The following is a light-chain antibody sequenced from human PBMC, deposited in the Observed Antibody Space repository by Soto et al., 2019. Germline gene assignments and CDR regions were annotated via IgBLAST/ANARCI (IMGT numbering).Light chain of an antibody. V-gene: IGKV2-30*01. CDR2: KVS. CDR3: LQGTPSPRT. Sequence: DVVMTQSPLSLSVTLGQSASISCRSSQSLVYSDGNTYLNWVQQRPGESPRRLIYKVSHRDSEVPDRLDGGGSGADLTLKSRRVEAEDFGVYYCLQGTPSPRTVGGGTKVEIK. J-gene: IGKJ4*01. CDR1: QSLVYSDGNTY.